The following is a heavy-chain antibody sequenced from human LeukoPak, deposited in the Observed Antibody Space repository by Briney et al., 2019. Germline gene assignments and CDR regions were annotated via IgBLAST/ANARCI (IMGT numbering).Heavy chain of an antibody. CDR3: AGEDQRLVTEDDYFDY. V-gene: IGHV1-2*02. D-gene: IGHD6-13*01. CDR2: INPNSGGT. CDR1: GYTFTGYY. J-gene: IGHJ4*02. Sequence: ASVRVSCKASGYTFTGYYMHWVRQAPGQGLEWMRWINPNSGGTNYAQKFQGRVTMTRDTSISTAYMELSRLRSDDTAVYYCAGEDQRLVTEDDYFDYWGQGTLVTVSS.